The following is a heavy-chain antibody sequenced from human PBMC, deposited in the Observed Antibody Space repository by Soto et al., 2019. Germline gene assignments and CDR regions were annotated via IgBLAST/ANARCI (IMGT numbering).Heavy chain of an antibody. V-gene: IGHV4-39*07. CDR3: ARVPTTLNNWFDP. Sequence: PSETLSLTCTVSGDSITNNNFYWGWVRQPPGKGLEWIGYIYYLGSTYYNPSLKSRVTISVDTSKNQFSLKLSSVTAADTAVYYCARVPTTLNNWFDPWGQGTLVTVSS. CDR1: GDSITNNNFY. D-gene: IGHD4-4*01. J-gene: IGHJ5*02. CDR2: IYYLGST.